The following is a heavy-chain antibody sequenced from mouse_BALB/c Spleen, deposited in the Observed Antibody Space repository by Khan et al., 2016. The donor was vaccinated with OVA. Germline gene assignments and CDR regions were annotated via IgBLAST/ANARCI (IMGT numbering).Heavy chain of an antibody. D-gene: IGHD6-1*01. CDR2: ISYSGNT. Sequence: EVQLQESGPGLVKPSQSLSLTCTVTGYSITSDYAWNWIRQFPGNKLEWMGYISYSGNTKYNPSLKSRISITRDTSKNQFFLQLNFVTIEDTATYYCARMQGGDFDYWGQGTTLTVSS. J-gene: IGHJ2*01. CDR1: GYSITSDYA. CDR3: ARMQGGDFDY. V-gene: IGHV3-2*02.